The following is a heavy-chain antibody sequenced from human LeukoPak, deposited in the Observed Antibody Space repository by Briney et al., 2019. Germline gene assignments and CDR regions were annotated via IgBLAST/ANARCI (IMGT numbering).Heavy chain of an antibody. V-gene: IGHV1-18*01. CDR3: ARGPTYYDFWSGHGRVGFDY. CDR1: GYTFTSYG. D-gene: IGHD3-3*01. J-gene: IGHJ4*02. CDR2: ISAYNGNT. Sequence: GASVKVSCKASGYTFTSYGISWVRQAPGQGLEWMGWISAYNGNTNYAQKLQGRVTMTTDTSTSTAYMELRSLRSEDTAVYYCARGPTYYDFWSGHGRVGFDYWGQGTLVTVSS.